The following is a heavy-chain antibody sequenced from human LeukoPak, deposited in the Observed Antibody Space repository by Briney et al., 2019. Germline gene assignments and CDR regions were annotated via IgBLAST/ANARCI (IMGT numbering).Heavy chain of an antibody. CDR2: INHSGST. Sequence: SETLSLTCTVSGDSISSGSYYWSWIRQPPGKGLEWIGEINHSGSTNYNPSLKSRVTISVDTSKNQFSLKLSSVTAADTAVYYCARGRPYYYYMDVWGKGTTVTVSS. CDR1: GDSISSGSYY. V-gene: IGHV4-39*07. CDR3: ARGRPYYYYMDV. J-gene: IGHJ6*03.